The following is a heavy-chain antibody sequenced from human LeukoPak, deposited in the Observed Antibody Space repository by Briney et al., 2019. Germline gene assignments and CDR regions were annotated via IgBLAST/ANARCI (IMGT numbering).Heavy chain of an antibody. Sequence: GSPRLSCAASGFTFSSYGMHWVRQAPGKGLEWVAVISYDGSNKYYADSVKGRFTISRDNSKNTLYLQMNSLRAEDTAVYYCAKSEVGAYDYWGQGTLVTVSS. CDR3: AKSEVGAYDY. CDR2: ISYDGSNK. J-gene: IGHJ4*02. V-gene: IGHV3-30*18. CDR1: GFTFSSYG. D-gene: IGHD1-26*01.